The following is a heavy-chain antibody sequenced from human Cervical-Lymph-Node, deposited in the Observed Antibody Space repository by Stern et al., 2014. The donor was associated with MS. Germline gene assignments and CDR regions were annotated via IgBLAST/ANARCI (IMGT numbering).Heavy chain of an antibody. CDR1: GYTFTNNW. V-gene: IGHV5-51*01. D-gene: IGHD2-2*02. J-gene: IGHJ4*02. CDR2: IYPPDSNT. Sequence: EVQLEESGAEVKKPGESLKISCKGSGYTFTNNWIPWVRQMPGKGLQCMGIIYPPDSNTRYSTSFQGQVPISVDKYSNTAYLQWSSLTASDSAMYYCARQGCGSTSCHSIDYWGQGTLITVSS. CDR3: ARQGCGSTSCHSIDY.